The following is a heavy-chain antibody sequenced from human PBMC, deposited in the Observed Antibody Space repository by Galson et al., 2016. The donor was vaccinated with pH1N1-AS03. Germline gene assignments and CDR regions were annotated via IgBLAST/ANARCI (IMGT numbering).Heavy chain of an antibody. CDR2: ISGSGTGT. CDR3: AKRGGLPSEGMTYFDS. Sequence: SLRLSCAASGFTFSIYAMSWVRQAPGKGLEWVSTISGSGTGTYYADSVKGRFTISRDNSENTRYLQMNSLRAEDTAVYYCAKRGGLPSEGMTYFDSWGQGTLVPVSS. CDR1: GFTFSIYA. J-gene: IGHJ4*02. V-gene: IGHV3-23*01. D-gene: IGHD2-2*01.